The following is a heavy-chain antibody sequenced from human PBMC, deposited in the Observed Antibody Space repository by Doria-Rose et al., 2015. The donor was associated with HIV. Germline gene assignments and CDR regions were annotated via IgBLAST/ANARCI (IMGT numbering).Heavy chain of an antibody. Sequence: ESGPVLVKPTETLTLTCTVSGVSLSSPGMGVSWIRQPPGKALEWLANIFSDDERSYQTSLKSRLTISRCTSKSQLVLPMTDMDPVGTATYYCARIKSSRWYHKYYFDFWGQGTLVIVSA. V-gene: IGHV2-26*01. CDR2: IFSDDER. D-gene: IGHD6-13*01. CDR3: ARIKSSRWYHKYYFDF. J-gene: IGHJ4*02. CDR1: GVSLSSPGMG.